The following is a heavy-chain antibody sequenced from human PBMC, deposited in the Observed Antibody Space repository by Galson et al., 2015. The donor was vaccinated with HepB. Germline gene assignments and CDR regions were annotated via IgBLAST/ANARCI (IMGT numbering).Heavy chain of an antibody. CDR3: TRAAPPYYFYGMDV. V-gene: IGHV4-34*01. Sequence: ETLSLTCAVYGGPFIDYWWTWVRQSPLKGLEWIGAVDHSGSTNYNPSLKSRVTMSVDTTKKEVYLKVISVTAADTGLYFCTRAAPPYYFYGMDVWGQGTTVIVSS. CDR1: GGPFIDYW. J-gene: IGHJ6*02. CDR2: VDHSGST.